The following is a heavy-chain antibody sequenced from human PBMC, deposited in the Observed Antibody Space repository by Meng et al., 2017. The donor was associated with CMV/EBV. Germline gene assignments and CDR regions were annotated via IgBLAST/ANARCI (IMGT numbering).Heavy chain of an antibody. D-gene: IGHD1-26*01. J-gene: IGHJ5*02. V-gene: IGHV1-18*01. CDR2: ISVYKGDT. Sequence: VKVSCKASGCVFTSYDINWVRQAPGQGLEWLGWISVYKGDTNYAQKVQGRVTLTADTSTSTAYMELRGLRSDDTAVYYCARSRVGAWTWFDPWGQGTLVTVSS. CDR1: GCVFTSYD. CDR3: ARSRVGAWTWFDP.